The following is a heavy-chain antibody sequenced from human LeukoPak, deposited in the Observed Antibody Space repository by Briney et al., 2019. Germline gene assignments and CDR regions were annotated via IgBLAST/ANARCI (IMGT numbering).Heavy chain of an antibody. D-gene: IGHD1-26*01. V-gene: IGHV6-1*01. J-gene: IGHJ3*02. CDR2: TYYRSKWFH. Sequence: SQTLSLTCAISGDSVSGASPAWNWIRQSPTRGLEWLGRTYYRSKWFHDYAVSVESRITINPDISKNQFSLQLNSVTPEDTAVYYCAGISGVYGFGTFDIWGQGTVVTVSS. CDR3: AGISGVYGFGTFDI. CDR1: GDSVSGASPA.